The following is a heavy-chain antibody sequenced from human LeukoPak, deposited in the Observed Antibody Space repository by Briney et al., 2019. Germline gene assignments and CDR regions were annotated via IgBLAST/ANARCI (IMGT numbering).Heavy chain of an antibody. CDR3: ATDWPPYYYGSGSHGPPPFDI. Sequence: GASVKVSCKASGYTFTSYGISWVRQAPGQGLEWMGWISAYNGNTNYAQKLQGRVTMTEDTSTDTAYMELSSLRSENTAVYYCATDWPPYYYGSGSHGPPPFDIWGQGTMVTVSS. CDR2: ISAYNGNT. CDR1: GYTFTSYG. V-gene: IGHV1-18*01. J-gene: IGHJ3*02. D-gene: IGHD3-10*01.